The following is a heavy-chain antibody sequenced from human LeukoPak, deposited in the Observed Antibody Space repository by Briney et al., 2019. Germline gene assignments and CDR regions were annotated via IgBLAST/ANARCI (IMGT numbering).Heavy chain of an antibody. CDR2: ISAYNGKT. CDR1: GYTFTSYG. J-gene: IGHJ4*02. V-gene: IGHV1-18*01. CDR3: ARVGSIGYSSGWYHY. Sequence: ASVKVSCKASGYTFTSYGISWVRQAPGQGLEWMGWISAYNGKTIHAQKLQDRVTMTRDTSISTAYMELSRLRSDDTAVYYCARVGSIGYSSGWYHYWGQGTLVTVSS. D-gene: IGHD6-19*01.